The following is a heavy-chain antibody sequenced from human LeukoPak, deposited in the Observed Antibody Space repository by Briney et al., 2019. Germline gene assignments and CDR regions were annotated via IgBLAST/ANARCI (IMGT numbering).Heavy chain of an antibody. CDR3: ASRDGYNTKGGFDY. V-gene: IGHV4-59*08. CDR1: GASISNYY. Sequence: SETLSLTCTVSGASISNYYWSWIRQPPGKGLEWIGYIYYTGRTNFNPSLKSRVTMSVDTSKNQLSLKLSSVTAADTAVYYCASRDGYNTKGGFDYWGQGTLVTVSS. J-gene: IGHJ4*02. D-gene: IGHD5-24*01. CDR2: IYYTGRT.